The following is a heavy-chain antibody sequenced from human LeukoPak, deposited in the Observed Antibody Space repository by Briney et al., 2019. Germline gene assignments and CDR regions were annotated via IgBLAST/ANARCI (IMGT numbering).Heavy chain of an antibody. Sequence: GGTLRLSCAASGFTFSSYSMNWVRQAPGKGLEWASSISSSSSYIYYADSVKGRFTISRDNAKNSLYLQMNSLRAEDTAVYYCARVGQQRALYYYYMDVWGKGTTVTISS. D-gene: IGHD6-13*01. V-gene: IGHV3-21*04. J-gene: IGHJ6*03. CDR2: ISSSSSYI. CDR1: GFTFSSYS. CDR3: ARVGQQRALYYYYMDV.